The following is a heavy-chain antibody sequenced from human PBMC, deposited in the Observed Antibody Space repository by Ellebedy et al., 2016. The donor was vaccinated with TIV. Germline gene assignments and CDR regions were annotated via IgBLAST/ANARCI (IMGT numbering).Heavy chain of an antibody. CDR3: ARGRRAFDP. V-gene: IGHV4-34*01. J-gene: IGHJ5*02. Sequence: MPSETLSLTCAVYGGSFSGYYWSWIRQPPGKGLEWIGEINHTGSTNYNPSLKSRVTVSVDTSKNQFSLKLNSVTAADTAVYYCARGRRAFDPWGQGTLVTVSS. CDR1: GGSFSGYY. CDR2: INHTGST.